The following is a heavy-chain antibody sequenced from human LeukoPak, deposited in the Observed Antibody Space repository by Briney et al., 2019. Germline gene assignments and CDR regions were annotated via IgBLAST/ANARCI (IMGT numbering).Heavy chain of an antibody. CDR3: ARGWYSSPLNNWFDP. D-gene: IGHD6-13*01. J-gene: IGHJ5*02. CDR1: GGSFSGYY. Sequence: TSETLSLTCAVYGGSFSGYYWSWIRQPPGKGLEWIGEINHSGSTNYYPSLKSRATMSVDTSKNQFSLKLSSVTAADTAVYYCARGWYSSPLNNWFDPWGQGTLVTVSS. V-gene: IGHV4-34*01. CDR2: INHSGST.